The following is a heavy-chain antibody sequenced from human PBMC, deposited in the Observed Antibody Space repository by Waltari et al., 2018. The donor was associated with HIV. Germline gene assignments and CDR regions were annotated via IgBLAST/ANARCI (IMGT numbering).Heavy chain of an antibody. V-gene: IGHV7-4-1*02. J-gene: IGHJ5*02. CDR3: ARTLVSSRLVRFDP. CDR1: GYSITSHA. CDR2: INTDTGNP. D-gene: IGHD6-6*01. Sequence: QVQLVQSGSELKKPGASVRVSCKASGYSITSHAIIWVRQAPGQGLEWMGWINTDTGNPTYAPGFTGRFVFSLDSSVSTAYLQISSLMVDDTAVYYCARTLVSSRLVRFDPWGQGTLVTVSS.